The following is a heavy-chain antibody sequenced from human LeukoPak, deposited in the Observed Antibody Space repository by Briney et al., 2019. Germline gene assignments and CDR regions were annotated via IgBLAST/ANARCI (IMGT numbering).Heavy chain of an antibody. D-gene: IGHD5-18*01. Sequence: ASVKVSCKASVYTFTGYYMHWVRQAPGQGLEWMGWINPNSGGTNYAQKFQGRVTMTRDTSISTAYMELSRLRSDDTAVHYCARDTAMVTYWFDPWGQGTLVTVSS. CDR2: INPNSGGT. CDR3: ARDTAMVTYWFDP. V-gene: IGHV1-2*02. CDR1: VYTFTGYY. J-gene: IGHJ5*02.